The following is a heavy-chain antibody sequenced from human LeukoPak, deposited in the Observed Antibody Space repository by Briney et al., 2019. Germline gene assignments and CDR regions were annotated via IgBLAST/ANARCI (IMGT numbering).Heavy chain of an antibody. Sequence: GGSLRLSCAASGFSFSDYYMTWIRQAPGKGLEWVSYISSSGSTRYYADSVKGRFTISRDNAKDSLYLQMNSLRAEDTAVYYCAGEDYGGYALDIWGQGTMVTVSS. J-gene: IGHJ3*02. CDR3: AGEDYGGYALDI. CDR1: GFSFSDYY. V-gene: IGHV3-11*01. CDR2: ISSSGSTR. D-gene: IGHD4-23*01.